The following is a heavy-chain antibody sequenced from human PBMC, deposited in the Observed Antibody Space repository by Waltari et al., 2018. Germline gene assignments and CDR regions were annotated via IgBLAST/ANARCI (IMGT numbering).Heavy chain of an antibody. J-gene: IGHJ3*02. CDR2: ISYDGSNK. CDR1: GFTFSSYA. Sequence: QVQLVESGGGVVQPGRSLRLSCAASGFTFSSYAMHWVRQAPGKGLEWVAVISYDGSNKYYADSVKGRFTISRDNSKNTLYLQMNSLRAEDTAVYYCARETLYSSGWYDAFDIWGQGTMVTVSS. CDR3: ARETLYSSGWYDAFDI. D-gene: IGHD6-19*01. V-gene: IGHV3-30*01.